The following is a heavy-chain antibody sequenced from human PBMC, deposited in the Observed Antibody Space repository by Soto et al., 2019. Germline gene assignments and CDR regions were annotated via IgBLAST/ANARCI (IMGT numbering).Heavy chain of an antibody. CDR3: ASAKAVVIAALGI. V-gene: IGHV3-23*01. D-gene: IGHD2-21*01. Sequence: EVQLLESGGGLVQPGGSLRLSCTASGFTFSSSAMNWVRQAPGQGLEWVASVSENGGSRGGTYYADSVKGRFTISRDKSKNSLYLSMDSLRGADTAVYYCASAKAVVIAALGIWGQGTMVTVSS. CDR2: VSENGGSRGGT. CDR1: GFTFSSSA. J-gene: IGHJ3*02.